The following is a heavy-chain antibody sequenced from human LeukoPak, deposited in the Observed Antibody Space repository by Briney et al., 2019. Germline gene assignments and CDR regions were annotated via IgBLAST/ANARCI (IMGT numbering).Heavy chain of an antibody. CDR1: GPSFSDHY. J-gene: IGHJ4*02. Sequence: PGGSLRLSCAASGPSFSDHYMSWIRQAPGKGLEWVSYISTSSSTSYADSVEGRFTVSRDNAQSSLFLQMNSLRDEDTAMYYCARTRGRGPGGHFDSWGQGTLVTVSS. V-gene: IGHV3-11*01. CDR3: ARTRGRGPGGHFDS. D-gene: IGHD3-10*01. CDR2: ISTSSST.